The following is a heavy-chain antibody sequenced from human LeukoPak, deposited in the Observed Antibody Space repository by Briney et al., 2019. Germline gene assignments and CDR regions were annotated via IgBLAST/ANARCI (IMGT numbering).Heavy chain of an antibody. CDR3: ARDGAAMVPFDY. V-gene: IGHV3-11*04. CDR2: ITNSGTTI. CDR1: GFTFTDYY. Sequence: GGSLRLSCAASGFTFTDYYMSWIRQAPGKGLEWVSYITNSGTTIYYADSVKGRFTISRDNAKNSLYLQMNSLRAEDTAVYYCARDGAAMVPFDYWGQGTLVTVSS. J-gene: IGHJ4*02. D-gene: IGHD5-18*01.